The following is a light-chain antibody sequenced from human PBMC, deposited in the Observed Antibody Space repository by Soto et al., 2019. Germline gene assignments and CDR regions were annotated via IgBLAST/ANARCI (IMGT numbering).Light chain of an antibody. CDR3: QQYGSSREFT. CDR1: QSVSSSY. V-gene: IGKV3-20*01. Sequence: EIVLTQSPGTLSLSPGERATLSCRASQSVSSSYLAWYQQKPGQAPRLLIYGASSRATGIPDRFRGSGSGTDFTLTISRLEPEDFAVYYCQQYGSSREFTFGPGTKVDIK. J-gene: IGKJ3*01. CDR2: GAS.